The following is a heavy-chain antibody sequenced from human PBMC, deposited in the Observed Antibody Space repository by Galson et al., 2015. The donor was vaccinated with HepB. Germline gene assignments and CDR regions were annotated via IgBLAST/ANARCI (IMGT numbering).Heavy chain of an antibody. V-gene: IGHV5-51*01. CDR2: IYPCDSNT. Sequence: QSGAEVTKPGESLKIFCTGSGYNFANYWIGWVRQMPGKGLEWMGVIYPCDSNTRYSPSFQGQVTISADKSINTAYLQWRSLKASDTAMYYCARVWFGEIGGMDVWVQGTTVTVSS. CDR3: ARVWFGEIGGMDV. D-gene: IGHD3-10*01. J-gene: IGHJ6*02. CDR1: GYNFANYW.